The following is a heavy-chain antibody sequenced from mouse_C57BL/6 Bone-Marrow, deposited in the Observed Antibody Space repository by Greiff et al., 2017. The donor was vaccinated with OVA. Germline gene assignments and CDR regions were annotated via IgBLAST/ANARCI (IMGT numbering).Heavy chain of an antibody. CDR3: ARQSNYGEYAMDY. Sequence: EVHLVESGGDLVKPGGSLKLSCAASGFTFSSYGMSWVRQTPDKRLEWVATISSGGSYTYYPDSVKGRFTISRDNAKNTLYLQMSSLKSEDTAMYYGARQSNYGEYAMDYWGQGTSVTVSS. CDR2: ISSGGSYT. J-gene: IGHJ4*01. CDR1: GFTFSSYG. V-gene: IGHV5-6*01. D-gene: IGHD2-5*01.